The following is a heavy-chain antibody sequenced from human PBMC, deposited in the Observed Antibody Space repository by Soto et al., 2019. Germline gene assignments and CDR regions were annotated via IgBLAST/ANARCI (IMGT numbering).Heavy chain of an antibody. CDR3: ARDFRGLWFGGIFSIDY. V-gene: IGHV1-18*01. Sequence: ASVKVSCKASGYTFTNYGMSWVRQAPGQGLEWIGWTSGYIGNTNYGQKFQGRVTLTTDTSTSTAYMELTRLRSDDTAVYYCARDFRGLWFGGIFSIDYWGQGTLVTVSS. CDR1: GYTFTNYG. J-gene: IGHJ4*02. D-gene: IGHD3-10*01. CDR2: TSGYIGNT.